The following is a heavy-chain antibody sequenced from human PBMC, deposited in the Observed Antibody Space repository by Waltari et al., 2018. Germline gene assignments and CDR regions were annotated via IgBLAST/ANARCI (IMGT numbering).Heavy chain of an antibody. CDR1: GGSISSSSFY. Sequence: QLQLQESGPGLVKPSETLSLTCTVSGGSISSSSFYWGWIRQPPGKGLEWIGSFYYSGSTNNNPILKSRVTIAVDTSKNQFSLKLSSVTAADTAVYYCARDLRDYESSGYWVDLWGRGTLVTVSS. J-gene: IGHJ2*01. CDR2: FYYSGST. V-gene: IGHV4-39*07. D-gene: IGHD3-22*01. CDR3: ARDLRDYESSGYWVDL.